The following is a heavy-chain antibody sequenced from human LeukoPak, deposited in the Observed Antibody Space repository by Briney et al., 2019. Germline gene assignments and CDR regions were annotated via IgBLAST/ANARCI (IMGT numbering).Heavy chain of an antibody. D-gene: IGHD3-22*01. V-gene: IGHV3-33*01. Sequence: GGSLRLSCAASGFTFSSYGMHWVRQAPGKGLEWVAVIWYDGSNKYYADSVKGRFTISRDNSKNTLYLQMNSLRAEDTAVYYCARDRITMIVEGDDAFDIWGQGTTVTVSS. J-gene: IGHJ3*02. CDR1: GFTFSSYG. CDR3: ARDRITMIVEGDDAFDI. CDR2: IWYDGSNK.